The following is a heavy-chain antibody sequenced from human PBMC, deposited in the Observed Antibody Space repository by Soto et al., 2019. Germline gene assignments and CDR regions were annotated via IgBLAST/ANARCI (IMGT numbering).Heavy chain of an antibody. CDR3: AKDLNSTRDYVFDY. J-gene: IGHJ4*02. Sequence: EVQLVESGGGLVQPGMSLRLSCAASGFTFHDYAMHWVRQAPGKGLAWVSCISWNSGSIGYADSVKGRVTISRDNAKNSLYLQMNSLRGEDTALYYCAKDLNSTRDYVFDYWCQGTLVTVSS. V-gene: IGHV3-9*01. CDR1: GFTFHDYA. D-gene: IGHD4-17*01. CDR2: ISWNSGSI.